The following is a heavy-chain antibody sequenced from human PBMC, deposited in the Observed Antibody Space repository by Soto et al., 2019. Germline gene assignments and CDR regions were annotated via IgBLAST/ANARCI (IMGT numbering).Heavy chain of an antibody. J-gene: IGHJ5*02. D-gene: IGHD6-25*01. CDR3: AGMPYTSGLRFDP. CDR2: IYQSGLT. V-gene: IGHV4-30-2*01. CDR1: GDSHSVSTYS. Sequence: PSETLSLTCTVSGDSHSVSTYSWSWIRQPPGKGLEWVGFIYQSGLTSYSPPLEGRVTISLDRSNNQCSLKLASVSAADTAVYYCAGMPYTSGLRFDPWGQGTLVTVSS.